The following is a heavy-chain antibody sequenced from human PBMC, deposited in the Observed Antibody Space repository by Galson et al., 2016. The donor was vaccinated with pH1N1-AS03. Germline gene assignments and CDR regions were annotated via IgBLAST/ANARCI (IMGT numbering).Heavy chain of an antibody. Sequence: SVKVSCKASGYTSSNYAFSWLRQTPGQGLEWMGWISAHSGHASYAQAFQGRVTMTIDASTTTPYMELRSLTTDDTAVYFCARGLTTVTQTLLYDYWGQGPLVTVSS. CDR1: GYTSSNYA. V-gene: IGHV1-18*01. CDR3: ARGLTTVTQTLLYDY. CDR2: ISAHSGHA. J-gene: IGHJ4*02. D-gene: IGHD4-17*01.